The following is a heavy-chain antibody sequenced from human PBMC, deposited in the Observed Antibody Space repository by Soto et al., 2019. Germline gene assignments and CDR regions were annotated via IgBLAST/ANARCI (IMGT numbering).Heavy chain of an antibody. CDR1: GYTFSNYG. Sequence: GASVKVSCKTSGYTFSNYGITWVRQAPGQPLEWLGWISLYSDGTNYAQEFQGRVSMTTDTSTTTAYMELRSLRSDDTAVYYCARAVTAHGPGSGLWGSRTLATV. CDR3: ARAVTAHGPGSGL. J-gene: IGHJ2*01. V-gene: IGHV1-18*01. D-gene: IGHD4-4*01. CDR2: ISLYSDGT.